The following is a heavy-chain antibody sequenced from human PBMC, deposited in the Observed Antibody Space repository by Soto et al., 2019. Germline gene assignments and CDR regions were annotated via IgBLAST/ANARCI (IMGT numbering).Heavy chain of an antibody. CDR2: INPSGGST. J-gene: IGHJ5*02. V-gene: IGHV1-46*01. D-gene: IGHD3-10*01. CDR1: VYTFTSYY. Sequence: XSGKVSCKASVYTFTSYYMHWVRQAPGQGLEWMGIINPSGGSTSYAQKFQGRVTMTRDTSTSTVYMELSSLRSEDTAVYYCARGEYALFDPWGQGTLVTVSS. CDR3: ARGEYALFDP.